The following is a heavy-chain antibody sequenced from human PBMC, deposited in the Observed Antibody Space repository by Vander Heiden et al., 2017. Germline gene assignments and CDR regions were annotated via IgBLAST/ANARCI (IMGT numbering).Heavy chain of an antibody. V-gene: IGHV3-21*01. CDR3: ARDTHQAIVADPVY. D-gene: IGHD3-22*01. CDR1: GFTFSSYS. Sequence: EVQLVESGGGLVKPGGSLRLSCAASGFTFSSYSMNWVRQAPGKGLEWVSSISSSSSYIYYADSVKGRFTISRDNAKNSLYLQMNSLRAEDTAVYYCARDTHQAIVADPVYWGQGTLVTVSS. J-gene: IGHJ4*02. CDR2: ISSSSSYI.